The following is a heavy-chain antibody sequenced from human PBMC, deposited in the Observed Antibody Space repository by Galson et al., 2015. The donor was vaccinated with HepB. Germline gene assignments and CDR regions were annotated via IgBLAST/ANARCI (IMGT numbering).Heavy chain of an antibody. J-gene: IGHJ4*02. D-gene: IGHD5-18*01. Sequence: SLRLSCAASGFTVSSNYMSWVRQAPGKGLEWVSAISGSGGSTYYADSVKGRFTISRDNSKNTLYLQMDSLRAEDTAVYYCAKVEAMVLGSFDYWGQGTLVTVSS. CDR2: ISGSGGST. V-gene: IGHV3-23*01. CDR3: AKVEAMVLGSFDY. CDR1: GFTVSSNY.